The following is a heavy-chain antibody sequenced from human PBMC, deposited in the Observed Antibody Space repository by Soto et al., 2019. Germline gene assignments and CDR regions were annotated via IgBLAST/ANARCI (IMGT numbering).Heavy chain of an antibody. J-gene: IGHJ4*02. CDR3: SQARTWEGSDY. D-gene: IGHD1-26*01. CDR1: GFTFSSYA. V-gene: IGHV3-23*01. CDR2: ISGSGDST. Sequence: GGSLRLSCAASGFTFSSYAMSWVRQAPGKGLEWVSTISGSGDSTYYADSVKGRFTISRDNSKNTLYLQMNSLIAEDTAVYFCSQARTWEGSDYWGQGTLVTVSS.